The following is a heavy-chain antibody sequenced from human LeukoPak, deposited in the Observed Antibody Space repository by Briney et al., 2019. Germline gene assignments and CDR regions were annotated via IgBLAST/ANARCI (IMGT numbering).Heavy chain of an antibody. D-gene: IGHD1-1*01. CDR1: GYTFTSYG. CDR2: ISAYNGNT. J-gene: IGHJ4*02. CDR3: ARSTGWPSYFDY. V-gene: IGHV1-18*01. Sequence: ASVKVSCKASGYTFTSYGISWVREAPGQGRVGMVWISAYNGNTNYAQKLQASVTITTATSTSTAYMELRSLRSDDTAVYYCARSTGWPSYFDYWGQGTLVTVSS.